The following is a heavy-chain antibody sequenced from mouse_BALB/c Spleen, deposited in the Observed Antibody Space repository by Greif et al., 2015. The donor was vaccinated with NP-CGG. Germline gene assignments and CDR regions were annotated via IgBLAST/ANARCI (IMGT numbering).Heavy chain of an antibody. Sequence: VQGVESGPGLVAPSQSLSITCTISGFSLTSYGVHWVRQPPGKGLEWLVVIWSDGSTTYNSALKSRLSISKDNSKSXVFLKMNSLQTDDTAMYYCARHRPFDYGSSDAMDYWGQGTSVTVSS. V-gene: IGHV2-6-1*01. D-gene: IGHD1-1*01. CDR3: ARHRPFDYGSSDAMDY. CDR1: GFSLTSYG. CDR2: IWSDGST. J-gene: IGHJ4*01.